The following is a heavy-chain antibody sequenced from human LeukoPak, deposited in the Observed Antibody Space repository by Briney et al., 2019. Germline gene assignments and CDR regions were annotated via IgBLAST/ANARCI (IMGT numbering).Heavy chain of an antibody. Sequence: PGGSLRLSCAASGVIISSYAMSWVRQAPGKGLEWVSAINGRGDNTYYADFVKGRFTTSRDNSKGTVYLQMNSLRTEDTAVYYCAKDRVSPGFNWFDPWGQGTFVTVSS. D-gene: IGHD2/OR15-2a*01. CDR2: INGRGDNT. CDR3: AKDRVSPGFNWFDP. V-gene: IGHV3-23*01. CDR1: GVIISSYA. J-gene: IGHJ5*02.